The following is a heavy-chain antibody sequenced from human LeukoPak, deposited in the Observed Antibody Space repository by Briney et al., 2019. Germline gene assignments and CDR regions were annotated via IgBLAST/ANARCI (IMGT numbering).Heavy chain of an antibody. J-gene: IGHJ4*02. CDR1: GFTFNSYN. D-gene: IGHD1-26*01. V-gene: IGHV3-21*01. CDR3: ARDLDSGSYGY. Sequence: GGSLRLSCAASGFTFNSYNMNWVRQAPGKGLEWVSSISSSSSYIYYADSVKGRFTISRDNAKNSLYLQMNSLRAEDTAVYYCARDLDSGSYGYWGQGTLVTVSS. CDR2: ISSSSSYI.